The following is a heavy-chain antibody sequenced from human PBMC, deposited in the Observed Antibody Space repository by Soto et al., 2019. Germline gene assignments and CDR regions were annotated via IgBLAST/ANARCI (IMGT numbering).Heavy chain of an antibody. Sequence: SVKVSCKASGGTFSRYAINWVRQAPVQGLEWMGGIIPIFGTASYAQKFQGRVTITADKSTSTAYMELSSLRSEDTAVYYCARARPHYLVTATSLFDYWGQGTLVTVSS. J-gene: IGHJ4*02. D-gene: IGHD2-21*02. CDR3: ARARPHYLVTATSLFDY. CDR1: GGTFSRYA. V-gene: IGHV1-69*06. CDR2: IIPIFGTA.